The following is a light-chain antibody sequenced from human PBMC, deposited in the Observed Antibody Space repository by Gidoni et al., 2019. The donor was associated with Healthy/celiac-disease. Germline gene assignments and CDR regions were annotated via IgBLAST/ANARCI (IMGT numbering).Light chain of an antibody. CDR3: QQRSNWPPEGIP. CDR2: DAS. CDR1: QSVSSY. V-gene: IGKV3-11*01. J-gene: IGKJ5*01. Sequence: EIVLTQSPATLSLSPGERATLSCRASQSVSSYLAWYQQKPGQAPRLLIYDASNRATGIPARFSGSGSGTDFTLTISSLEPEDFAVYYCQQRSNWPPEGIPFGQGTRLEIK.